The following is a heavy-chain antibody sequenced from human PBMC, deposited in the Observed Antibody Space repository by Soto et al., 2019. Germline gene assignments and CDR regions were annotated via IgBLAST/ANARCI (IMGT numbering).Heavy chain of an antibody. Sequence: ASVKVSCKASGYTFTSYDINWVRQATGQGLEWMGWMNPNSGNTGYAQKFQGRVTMTRNTSISTAYMELSSLRSEDTAVYYCARGSPGVVHFDYWGQGTLVTVSS. CDR2: MNPNSGNT. CDR3: ARGSPGVVHFDY. V-gene: IGHV1-8*01. J-gene: IGHJ4*02. D-gene: IGHD2-21*01. CDR1: GYTFTSYD.